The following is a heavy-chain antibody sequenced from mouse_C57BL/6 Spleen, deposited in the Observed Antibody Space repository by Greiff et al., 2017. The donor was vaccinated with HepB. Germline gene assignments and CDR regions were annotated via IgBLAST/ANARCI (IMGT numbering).Heavy chain of an antibody. Sequence: EVKLVESGGDLVKPGGSLKLSCAASGFTFSSYGMSWVRQTPDKRLEWVATISSGGSYTYYPDIVKGRFTISRDNAKNTLYLQMSSLKSEDTAMYYCARQGGYDGYPWFAYWGQGTLVTVSA. J-gene: IGHJ3*01. D-gene: IGHD2-3*01. CDR2: ISSGGSYT. V-gene: IGHV5-6*01. CDR1: GFTFSSYG. CDR3: ARQGGYDGYPWFAY.